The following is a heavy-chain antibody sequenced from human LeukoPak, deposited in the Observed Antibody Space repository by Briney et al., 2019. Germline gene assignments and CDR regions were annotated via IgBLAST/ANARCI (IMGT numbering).Heavy chain of an antibody. V-gene: IGHV4-61*08. Sequence: SETLSLTCTVSGGSISSGDYYWSWIRQPPGKGLEWIGYIYYSGSTNYNPSLKSRVTISVDTSKNQFSLKLSSVTAADTAVYYCARLYYYGSGSYPYFDYWGQGTLVTVSS. D-gene: IGHD3-10*01. J-gene: IGHJ4*02. CDR2: IYYSGST. CDR3: ARLYYYGSGSYPYFDY. CDR1: GGSISSGDYY.